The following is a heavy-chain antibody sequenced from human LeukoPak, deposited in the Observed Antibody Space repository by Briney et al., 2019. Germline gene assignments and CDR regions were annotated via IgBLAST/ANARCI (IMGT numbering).Heavy chain of an antibody. D-gene: IGHD1-26*01. CDR2: IQYDGSNK. Sequence: GGSLRLSCAASGFTFSSYGMQWVRQAPGKGPEWVAFIQYDGSNKYYADSVKGRFTISRDNSKNTVYLQMNSLRAEDTAVYYCAKAWIVAAVDYWGQGTLVTVST. CDR3: AKAWIVAAVDY. CDR1: GFTFSSYG. V-gene: IGHV3-30*02. J-gene: IGHJ4*02.